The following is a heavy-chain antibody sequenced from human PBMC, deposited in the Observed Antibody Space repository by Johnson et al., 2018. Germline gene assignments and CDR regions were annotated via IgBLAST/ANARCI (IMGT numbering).Heavy chain of an antibody. J-gene: IGHJ6*03. CDR3: AKDMHYRVSVFCMDV. Sequence: EVQLVESGGGSVQPGRSLRLSCAASGFTFEDYAMHWVRQAPGRGLEWVSRISWNSAAIDYADSVRGRFTISRDNAKNALYLQMNSLRAEDTAVYFCAKDMHYRVSVFCMDVWGKGTTVTVSS. CDR1: GFTFEDYA. D-gene: IGHD5/OR15-5a*01. V-gene: IGHV3-9*01. CDR2: ISWNSAAI.